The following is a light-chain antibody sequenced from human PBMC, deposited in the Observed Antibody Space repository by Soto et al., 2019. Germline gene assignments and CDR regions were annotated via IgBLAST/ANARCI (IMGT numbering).Light chain of an antibody. CDR1: SSNIGNNY. CDR2: DNN. J-gene: IGLJ2*01. CDR3: GTWDSSLNGLV. Sequence: QSVLTQPPSVSAAPGQTVTISCSGSSSNIGNNYVSWYQQLPGTAPKLLIYDNNKRPSGIPDRFSGSKSGTSATLGITGLQTGDEADHYCGTWDSSLNGLVFGGGTKLTVL. V-gene: IGLV1-51*01.